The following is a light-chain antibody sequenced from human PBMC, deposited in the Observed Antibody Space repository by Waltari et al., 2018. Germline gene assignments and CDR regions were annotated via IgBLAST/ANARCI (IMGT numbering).Light chain of an antibody. CDR3: AAWDDSLNGPV. J-gene: IGLJ2*01. CDR1: SPNLGSNT. Sequence: QSVLTQPPSASGTPGQRVTISCSGSSPNLGSNTVNWYQQLPGTAPKLRIYSNNQRPSGVPDRFSGSKSGTSASLAISGLQSEDEADYYCAAWDDSLNGPVFGGGTKLTVL. CDR2: SNN. V-gene: IGLV1-44*01.